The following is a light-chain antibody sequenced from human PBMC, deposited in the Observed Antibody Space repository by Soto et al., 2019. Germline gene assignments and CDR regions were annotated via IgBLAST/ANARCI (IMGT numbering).Light chain of an antibody. V-gene: IGKV4-1*01. CDR2: WAS. Sequence: DIVMTQSPDSLAVSLGDRATINCKSSQSVLYSSNNKNYLAWYQQKPGQPPKLLIYWASTRESGVPDRFSGSGSGTDFTLTISSLQAEDVAVYYCQQYYSTPPVTFGPGTKVDIK. CDR1: QSVLYSSNNKNY. CDR3: QQYYSTPPVT. J-gene: IGKJ3*01.